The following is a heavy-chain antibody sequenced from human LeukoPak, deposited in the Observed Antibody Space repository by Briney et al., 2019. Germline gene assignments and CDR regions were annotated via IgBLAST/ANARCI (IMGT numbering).Heavy chain of an antibody. J-gene: IGHJ4*02. CDR2: IYYSGST. CDR3: ASSYYDILTDKPGYYFDY. V-gene: IGHV4-30-4*08. Sequence: SWVRQAPGKGLEWIGYIYYSGSTYYNPSLKSRVTISVDTSKNQFSLKLSSVTAADTAVYYCASSYYDILTDKPGYYFDYWGQGTPVTVSS. D-gene: IGHD3-9*01.